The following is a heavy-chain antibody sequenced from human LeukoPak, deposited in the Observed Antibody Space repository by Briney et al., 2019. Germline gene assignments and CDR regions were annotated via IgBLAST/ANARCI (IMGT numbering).Heavy chain of an antibody. CDR1: GFTFSSYG. J-gene: IGHJ5*02. D-gene: IGHD2-2*01. V-gene: IGHV3-30*02. Sequence: GGSLRLSCAASGFTFSSYGMHWVRQAPGKGLEWVAFIRYDGSNKYYADSVKGRFTISRDNSKNTLYLQMNSLRAEDTAVYYCAKDLHCSSTSCSEASWGQGTLVTVSS. CDR3: AKDLHCSSTSCSEAS. CDR2: IRYDGSNK.